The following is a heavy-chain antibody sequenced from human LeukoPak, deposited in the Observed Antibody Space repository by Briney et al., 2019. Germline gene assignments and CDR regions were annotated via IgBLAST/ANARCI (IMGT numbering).Heavy chain of an antibody. CDR1: GGSFSGYY. J-gene: IGHJ4*02. Sequence: SETLSLTCAVYGGSFSGYYWSWIRQPPGKGLEWIGEINHSGSTNYNPSLKSRVTISVDTSKNQFSLRLSSVTAADTAVYYCATQGDSSGYYFDYWGQGTLVTVSS. CDR3: ATQGDSSGYYFDY. V-gene: IGHV4-34*01. CDR2: INHSGST. D-gene: IGHD3-22*01.